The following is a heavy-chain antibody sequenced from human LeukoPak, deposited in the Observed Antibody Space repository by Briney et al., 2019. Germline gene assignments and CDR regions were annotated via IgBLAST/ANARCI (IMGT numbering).Heavy chain of an antibody. CDR3: ARGFSSSWSYFDY. Sequence: SVKVSCKASGGSFISNAISWVRQAPGQGLEWMGGIIPIVGTAQYAQKLQGRVTITADESTPTAYMALSSLRSEDTAVYFCARGFSSSWSYFDYWGQGTLVSVSS. V-gene: IGHV1-69*13. CDR1: GGSFISNA. CDR2: IIPIVGTA. J-gene: IGHJ4*02. D-gene: IGHD6-13*01.